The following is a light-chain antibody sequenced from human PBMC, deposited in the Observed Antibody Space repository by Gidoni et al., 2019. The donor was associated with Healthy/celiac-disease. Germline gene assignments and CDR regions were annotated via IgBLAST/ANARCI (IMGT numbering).Light chain of an antibody. V-gene: IGLV2-23*03. CDR2: EGS. CDR1: SSDVGSYNL. CDR3: CSYAGSSTLVV. Sequence: QSALTQPASGSGSPGQSITISCTGTSSDVGSYNLVSWYQQHPGKAPKLMIYEGSKRPSGVSNRFSGSKSGNTASLTISGLQAEDEADYYCCSYAGSSTLVVFGGGTKLTVL. J-gene: IGLJ2*01.